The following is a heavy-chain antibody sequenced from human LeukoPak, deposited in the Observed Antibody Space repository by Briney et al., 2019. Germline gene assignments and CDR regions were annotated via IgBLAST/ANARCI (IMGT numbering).Heavy chain of an antibody. CDR2: ISGSGGST. CDR3: AKDIRYYDFWSGSS. D-gene: IGHD3-3*01. J-gene: IGHJ4*02. Sequence: GGSLRLSCAASGFTFSSYGMSWVRQAPGKGLEWVSAISGSGGSTYYADSVKGRFTIYRDNSKNTLYMQMNRLRAEDTAVYYCAKDIRYYDFWSGSSWGQGTLVTVSS. CDR1: GFTFSSYG. V-gene: IGHV3-23*01.